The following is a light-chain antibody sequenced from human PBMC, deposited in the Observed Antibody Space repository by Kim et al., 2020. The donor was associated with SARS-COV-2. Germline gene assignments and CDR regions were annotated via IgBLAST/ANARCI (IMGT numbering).Light chain of an antibody. V-gene: IGLV3-19*01. Sequence: SELTQDPAVSVALGQTVKITCQGDSLRSYYASWYQQKPGQAPVLVIYGKNNRPSGIPDRFSGSSSGNTASLTITGAQAEDEADYYCNSRDSSGNHWVFGGGTQLTVL. CDR3: NSRDSSGNHWV. J-gene: IGLJ3*02. CDR2: GKN. CDR1: SLRSYY.